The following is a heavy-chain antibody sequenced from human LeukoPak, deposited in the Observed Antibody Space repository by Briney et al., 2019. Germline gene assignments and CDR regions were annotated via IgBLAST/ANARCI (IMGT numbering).Heavy chain of an antibody. CDR3: AREWTFPAVNDY. CDR2: INHSGST. Sequence: PSETLSLTCAVYGGSFSGYYWSWIRQPPGKGLEWIGEINHSGSTNYNPSLKSRVTISVDTSKNQFSLKLSSVTAADTAVYYCAREWTFPAVNDYWGQGTLVTVSS. J-gene: IGHJ4*02. D-gene: IGHD2-8*01. CDR1: GGSFSGYY. V-gene: IGHV4-34*01.